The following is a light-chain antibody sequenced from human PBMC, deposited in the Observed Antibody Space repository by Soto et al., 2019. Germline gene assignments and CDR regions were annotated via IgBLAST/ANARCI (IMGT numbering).Light chain of an antibody. CDR1: QSISNY. J-gene: IGKJ5*01. Sequence: DIQMTQSPSSLSASVGDRVTIACRASQSISNYLNWYQQRPGRAPKVLLFAASSLQSGVPSRFSGSGSGTDFTLTISCLQSEDFATYYCQQYYSYPVTFGQGTRLEI. CDR3: QQYYSYPVT. V-gene: IGKV1-39*01. CDR2: AAS.